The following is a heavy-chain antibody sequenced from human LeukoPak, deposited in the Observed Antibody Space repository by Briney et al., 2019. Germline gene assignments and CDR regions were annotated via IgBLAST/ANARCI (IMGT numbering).Heavy chain of an antibody. J-gene: IGHJ4*02. CDR2: IYTTGKT. V-gene: IGHV4-4*07. CDR3: AIHGYTASHYFLDF. Sequence: PSETLSLTCTVSSGSINYWGCVRQPAGPGLEWTGRIYTTGKTGYNPSLKSRITMSVCASKRQFSLNLTSVTAADTAIYFCAIHGYTASHYFLDFWRQGTLVTVSS. D-gene: IGHD3-16*01. CDR1: SGSINY.